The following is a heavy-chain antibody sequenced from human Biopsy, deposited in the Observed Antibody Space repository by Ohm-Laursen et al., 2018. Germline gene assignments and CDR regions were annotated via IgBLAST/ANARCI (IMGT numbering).Heavy chain of an antibody. Sequence: TLSLTCIVSGDSISSYYWSWIRQPPGKGLQWIGYDYYTGSADYNPSLQSRVNISVDTSKNHFSLRFRSVTPADTAIYYCSRDRGYYSDRTVPGYFDLWGRGALFTVSS. CDR3: SRDRGYYSDRTVPGYFDL. D-gene: IGHD3-22*01. CDR1: GDSISSYY. J-gene: IGHJ2*01. V-gene: IGHV4-59*01. CDR2: DYYTGSA.